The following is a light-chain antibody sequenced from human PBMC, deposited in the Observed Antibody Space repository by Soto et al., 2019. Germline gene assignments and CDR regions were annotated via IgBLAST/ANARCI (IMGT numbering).Light chain of an antibody. CDR3: LQDHDDSWT. CDR2: AAS. Sequence: IQMTQPPASLSASVGDRIAITSGASQGIESDLSWYQQRPGKAPKLLIYAASNVHSGVPPRFSGSRSGTEFTLTISNLQPEDFASYYCLQDHDDSWTFGQGTKVDIK. J-gene: IGKJ1*01. CDR1: QGIESD. V-gene: IGKV1-6*01.